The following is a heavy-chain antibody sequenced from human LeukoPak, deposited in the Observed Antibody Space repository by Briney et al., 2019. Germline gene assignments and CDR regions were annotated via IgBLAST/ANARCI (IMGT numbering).Heavy chain of an antibody. D-gene: IGHD3-10*01. J-gene: IGHJ4*02. CDR2: IRSKAYGGTT. CDR3: TRAGGSTMVRGVITLDY. CDR1: GFPFGDYA. V-gene: IGHV3-49*04. Sequence: GALSLSCTASGFPFGDYAMSWVRQAPGKGLEWVGFIRSKAYGGTTEYAASVKGRFTISRDDSKSIAYLQMNSLKTEDTAVYYCTRAGGSTMVRGVITLDYWGQGTLVTVSS.